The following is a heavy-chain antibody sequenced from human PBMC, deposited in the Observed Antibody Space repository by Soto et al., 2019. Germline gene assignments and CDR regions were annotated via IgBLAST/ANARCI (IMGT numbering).Heavy chain of an antibody. Sequence: ASVKVSCKASGYTFTSYDINWVRQATGQGLEWMGWMNPNSGNTGYAQKFQGRVTMTRNTSISTAYTELSSLRSEDTAVYYCARGDFYYYYYGMDVRGQGTTVTVSS. J-gene: IGHJ6*02. CDR1: GYTFTSYD. CDR3: ARGDFYYYYYGMDV. V-gene: IGHV1-8*01. CDR2: MNPNSGNT.